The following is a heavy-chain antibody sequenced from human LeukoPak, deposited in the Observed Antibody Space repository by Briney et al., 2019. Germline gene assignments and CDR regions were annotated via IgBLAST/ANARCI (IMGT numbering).Heavy chain of an antibody. J-gene: IGHJ4*02. CDR1: GYSFTSYW. D-gene: IGHD3-22*01. Sequence: GASLQISCKGSGYSFTSYWISWVRQLPGKGLEWMGRIDPSDSYTNYSPSFQGHVTISADKSISTAYLQWSSLKASDTAMYYCARSRSSGYYWSYWGQGTLVTVSS. V-gene: IGHV5-10-1*01. CDR3: ARSRSSGYYWSY. CDR2: IDPSDSYT.